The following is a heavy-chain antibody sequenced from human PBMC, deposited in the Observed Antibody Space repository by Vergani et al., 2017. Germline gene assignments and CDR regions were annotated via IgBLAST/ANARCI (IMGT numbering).Heavy chain of an antibody. CDR3: AKVNTKYCISTSCYGVFDY. Sequence: EVQLVESGGGLVQPGRSLRLSCAASGFTFDDYAMHWVRQAPGKGLEWVSGISWNSGSTGYADSVKGRITISRDNAKNYLYLQMNSLRAEDTALYYCAKVNTKYCISTSCYGVFDYWGQGTLVTVSS. CDR2: ISWNSGST. D-gene: IGHD2-2*01. V-gene: IGHV3-9*01. CDR1: GFTFDDYA. J-gene: IGHJ4*02.